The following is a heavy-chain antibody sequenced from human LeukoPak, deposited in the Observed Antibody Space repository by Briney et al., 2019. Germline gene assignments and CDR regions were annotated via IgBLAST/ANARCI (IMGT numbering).Heavy chain of an antibody. CDR2: MNPNSGNT. Sequence: GASVKVSCKASGYTFTSYDINWVRQAPGQGLEWMGWMNPNSGNTGYAQKFQGRVTMTRNTSIRTAYMELSSLISEDTAVYYSASQVGAVPYYYYGMDVWGQGSTVTVSS. CDR3: ASQVGAVPYYYYGMDV. J-gene: IGHJ6*02. CDR1: GYTFTSYD. V-gene: IGHV1-8*01. D-gene: IGHD3-16*01.